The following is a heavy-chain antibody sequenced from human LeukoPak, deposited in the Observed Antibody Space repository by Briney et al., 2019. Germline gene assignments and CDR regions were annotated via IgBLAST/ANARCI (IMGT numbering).Heavy chain of an antibody. D-gene: IGHD3-22*01. V-gene: IGHV4-59*01. CDR2: IYYSGST. CDR1: GGSFSGYY. Sequence: SETLSLTCAVYGGSFSGYYWSWIRQPPGKGLEWIGYIYYSGSTNYNPSLKSRVTISVDTSKNQFSLKLSSVTAADTAVYYCARDANYYDSSGYDSWGQGTLVTVSS. CDR3: ARDANYYDSSGYDS. J-gene: IGHJ5*01.